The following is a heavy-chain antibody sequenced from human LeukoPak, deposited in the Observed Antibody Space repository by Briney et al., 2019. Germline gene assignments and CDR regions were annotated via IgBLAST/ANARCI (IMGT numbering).Heavy chain of an antibody. D-gene: IGHD3-9*01. Sequence: ASVKVSCKASGYTFTSYDINWVRQATGQGLEWMGWMNPNSGNTGYAQKFQGRVTMTRNTSISTAYMELSSLRSEDTAVYYCARGPRGYFVWLPPGGPDYWGQGTLVTVSS. CDR2: MNPNSGNT. J-gene: IGHJ4*02. CDR1: GYTFTSYD. V-gene: IGHV1-8*01. CDR3: ARGPRGYFVWLPPGGPDY.